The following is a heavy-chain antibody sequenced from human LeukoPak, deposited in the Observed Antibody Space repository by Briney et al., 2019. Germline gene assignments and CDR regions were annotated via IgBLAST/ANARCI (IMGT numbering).Heavy chain of an antibody. CDR1: GGSISSHY. CDR2: IYYSGST. D-gene: IGHD3-3*01. CDR3: ARVRDFWSGYHFDY. Sequence: SETLSLTCTVSGGSISSHYWSWIRQPPGKGLVWIGYIYYSGSTNYNPSLKSRVTISVDTSKNQFSLKLSSVTAADTAVYYCARVRDFWSGYHFDYWGQGTLVTVSS. J-gene: IGHJ4*02. V-gene: IGHV4-59*11.